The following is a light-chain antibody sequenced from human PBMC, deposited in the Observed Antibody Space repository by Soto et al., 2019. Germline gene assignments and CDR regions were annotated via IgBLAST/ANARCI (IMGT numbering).Light chain of an antibody. Sequence: DIQMTQSPSFVSASVGDRVTITWRASQGISSWLAWYQHKPGRAPKVLIHAASSLVTVVPSRFSGSRSGTDFTLTIMSLQPPDFATYYSQQTTSYRLTFGGGTKVQIK. J-gene: IGKJ4*01. CDR2: AAS. CDR1: QGISSW. CDR3: QQTTSYRLT. V-gene: IGKV1-12*01.